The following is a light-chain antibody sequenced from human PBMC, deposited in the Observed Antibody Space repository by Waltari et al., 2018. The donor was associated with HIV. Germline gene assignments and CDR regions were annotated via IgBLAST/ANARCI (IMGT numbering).Light chain of an antibody. J-gene: IGLJ2*01. CDR1: SSDVGGYNY. CDR3: CSYAGSYTSKV. Sequence: QSALTQPRSVSGSPGQSVTISCTGTSSDVGGYNYVSRYQQHPGKAPKLMIYDVSKRPSGVPDRFSGSKSGNTASLTISGLQAEDEADYYCCSYAGSYTSKVFGGGTKLTVL. CDR2: DVS. V-gene: IGLV2-11*01.